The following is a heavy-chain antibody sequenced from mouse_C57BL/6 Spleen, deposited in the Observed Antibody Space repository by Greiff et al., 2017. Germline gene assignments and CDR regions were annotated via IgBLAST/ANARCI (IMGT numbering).Heavy chain of an antibody. CDR2: IYPRDGST. J-gene: IGHJ2*01. CDR1: GYTFTSYD. D-gene: IGHD1-1*01. V-gene: IGHV1-85*01. CDR3: ASQHYYGSSRGFDY. Sequence: QVQLKQSGPELVKPGASVKLSCKASGYTFTSYDINWVKQRPGQGLEWIGWIYPRDGSTKYNEKFKGKATLTGDTSSSTAYMERHSLTSEDSAVYFCASQHYYGSSRGFDYWGQGTTLTVSS.